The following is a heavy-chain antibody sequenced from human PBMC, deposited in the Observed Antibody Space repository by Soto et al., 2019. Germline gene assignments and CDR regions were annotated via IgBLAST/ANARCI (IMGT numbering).Heavy chain of an antibody. V-gene: IGHV4-59*08. D-gene: IGHD5-18*01. J-gene: IGHJ4*02. CDR1: GGSMISYY. Sequence: SETLSLTCTVSGGSMISYYWSWIRQPPGKGLEWIGYIYYSGSTYYNPSLKSRVTISVDTSKNQFSLKLSSVTAADTTVYYCARHRYSYGVYYFDYWGQGTLVTVSS. CDR2: IYYSGST. CDR3: ARHRYSYGVYYFDY.